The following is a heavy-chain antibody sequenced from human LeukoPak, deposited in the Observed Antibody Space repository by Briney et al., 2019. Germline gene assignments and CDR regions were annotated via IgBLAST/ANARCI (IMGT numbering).Heavy chain of an antibody. V-gene: IGHV3-30*03. CDR1: GITFSRHG. J-gene: IGHJ4*02. Sequence: PGGSLRLSCVASGITFSRHGMDWVRQAPGKGLEWVAVIADDGGVKQYADSVKGRFTVSRDNSKSTLYLQMNGLSVEDTAIYYCAREATWSEWYFDHWGQGTPVTVSS. D-gene: IGHD1-1*01. CDR3: AREATWSEWYFDH. CDR2: IADDGGVK.